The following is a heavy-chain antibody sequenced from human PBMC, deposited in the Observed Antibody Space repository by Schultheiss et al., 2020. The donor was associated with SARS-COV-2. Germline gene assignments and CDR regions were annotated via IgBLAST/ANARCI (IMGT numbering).Heavy chain of an antibody. J-gene: IGHJ4*02. CDR3: AKPRRGS. V-gene: IGHV3-11*04. CDR1: GGSFSGYY. D-gene: IGHD3-16*01. CDR2: VSIRGDST. Sequence: LSLTCAVYGGSFSGYYWSWIRQPPGKGLEWVSLVSIRGDSTYYADSVRGRFTISRDNAKNALYLQMNSLRAEDTAVYYCAKPRRGSWGQGTLVTVSS.